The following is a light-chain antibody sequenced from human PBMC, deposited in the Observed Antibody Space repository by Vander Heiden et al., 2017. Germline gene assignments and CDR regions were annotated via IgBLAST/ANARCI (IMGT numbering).Light chain of an antibody. CDR2: GNS. Sequence: QSVLTQPPSVSGAPGQRVTISCTGSSSNIGAGYDVHWYQQPPGTAPNLLIYGNSNRPSGVPDRFSGSKSGTSASLAITGLQAEDEADYYCQSYDSSLSGVFGTGTKVTVL. CDR1: SSNIGAGYD. V-gene: IGLV1-40*01. J-gene: IGLJ1*01. CDR3: QSYDSSLSGV.